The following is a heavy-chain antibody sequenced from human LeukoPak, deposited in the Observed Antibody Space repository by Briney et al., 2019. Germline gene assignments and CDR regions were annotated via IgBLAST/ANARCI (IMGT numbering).Heavy chain of an antibody. J-gene: IGHJ6*02. Sequence: ASVKVSCKASGYTFTSYDINWVRQATGQGLEGMGWMNASSGNTGYAQKFQGRVTMTRNTSISTAYMELSSLRSEDTAVYYCASLIAAAGFRSSYGMDVWGHGTTVTVSS. CDR3: ASLIAAAGFRSSYGMDV. CDR2: MNASSGNT. CDR1: GYTFTSYD. D-gene: IGHD6-13*01. V-gene: IGHV1-8*01.